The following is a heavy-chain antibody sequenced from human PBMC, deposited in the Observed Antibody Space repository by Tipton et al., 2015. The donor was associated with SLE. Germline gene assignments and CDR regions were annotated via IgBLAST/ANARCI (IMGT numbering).Heavy chain of an antibody. V-gene: IGHV4-34*09. CDR1: GGSISSYY. J-gene: IGHJ5*02. CDR3: AREGGWSKYNLFDP. CDR2: INHSGST. D-gene: IGHD2-15*01. Sequence: GLVKPSETLSVMCTVSGGSISSYYWNWIRQPPGKGLEWIGEINHSGSTNYNPSLKSRTTISVDTSKNQFSLKLTSVTAADTAVYYCAREGGWSKYNLFDPWGQGTLVIVSS.